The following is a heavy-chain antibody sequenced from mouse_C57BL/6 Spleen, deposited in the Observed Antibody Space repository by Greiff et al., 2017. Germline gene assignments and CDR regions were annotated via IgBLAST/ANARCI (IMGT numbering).Heavy chain of an antibody. D-gene: IGHD2-1*01. Sequence: DVHLVESGGGLVKPGGSLKLSCAASGFTFSSYAMSWVRQTPEKRLEWVATISDGGSYTYYPDNVKGRFTISRDNAKNNLYLQMSHLKSEDTAMYYCAREGSYGNFYFDYWGQGTTLTVSS. CDR3: AREGSYGNFYFDY. V-gene: IGHV5-4*01. CDR2: ISDGGSYT. CDR1: GFTFSSYA. J-gene: IGHJ2*01.